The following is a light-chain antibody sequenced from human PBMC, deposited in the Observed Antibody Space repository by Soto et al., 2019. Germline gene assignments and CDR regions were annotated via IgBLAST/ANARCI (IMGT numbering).Light chain of an antibody. V-gene: IGLV2-14*01. CDR1: SSDVGAYNY. CDR3: SSYTSSNTLV. J-gene: IGLJ3*02. Sequence: QSVLTQPVSVSGSPGQSITISCTGTSSDVGAYNYVSWYQQHPGKAPKLMIYEVSNRPSGVSNRFSGSKSDNTASLTISGVQAEDEADYYCSSYTSSNTLVFGGGTKVTVL. CDR2: EVS.